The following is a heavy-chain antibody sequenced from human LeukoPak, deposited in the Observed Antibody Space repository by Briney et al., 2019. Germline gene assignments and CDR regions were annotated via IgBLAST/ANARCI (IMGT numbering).Heavy chain of an antibody. J-gene: IGHJ3*01. CDR3: ARAAVRGVIVDAFDL. D-gene: IGHD3-10*01. CDR2: ITSSSSYI. CDR1: GFSFNTYN. Sequence: GGSLRLSCAASGFSFNTYNMNWVRQAPGKGLEWVSSITSSSSYIYYADSVKGRFTFSRDNAKNSLYLQMNSLRAEDTAVYSCARAAVRGVIVDAFDLWGQGTMVTVSS. V-gene: IGHV3-21*01.